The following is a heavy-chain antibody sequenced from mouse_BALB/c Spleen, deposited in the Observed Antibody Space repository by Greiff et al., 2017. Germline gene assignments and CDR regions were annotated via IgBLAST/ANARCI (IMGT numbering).Heavy chain of an antibody. D-gene: IGHD2-4*01. CDR3: AREGDYDEGRFAY. CDR2: IYPGNGDT. J-gene: IGHJ3*01. V-gene: IGHV1-12*01. CDR1: GYTFTSYN. Sequence: LQQPGAELVKPGASVKMSCKASGYTFTSYNMHWVKQTPGQGLEWIGAIYPGNGDTSYNQKFKGKATLTADKSSSTAYMQLSSLTSEDSAVYYCAREGDYDEGRFAYWGQGTLVTVSA.